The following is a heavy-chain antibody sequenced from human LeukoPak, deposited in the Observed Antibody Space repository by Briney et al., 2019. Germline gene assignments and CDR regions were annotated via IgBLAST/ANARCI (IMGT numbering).Heavy chain of an antibody. V-gene: IGHV4-4*07. CDR3: ARESGGYDYISQNDAFDI. D-gene: IGHD5-12*01. CDR2: IYTSGST. CDR1: GGSFNDYY. Sequence: SETLSLTCAVYGGSFNDYYWSWIRQPPGKGLEWIGRIYTSGSTNYNPSLKSRVTMSVDTSKNQFSLKLSSVTAADTAVYYCARESGGYDYISQNDAFDIWGQGTMVTVSS. J-gene: IGHJ3*02.